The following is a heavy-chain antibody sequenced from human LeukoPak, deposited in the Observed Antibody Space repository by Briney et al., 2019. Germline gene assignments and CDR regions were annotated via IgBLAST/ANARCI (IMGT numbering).Heavy chain of an antibody. CDR1: GGSISGYY. D-gene: IGHD6-13*01. Sequence: SETLSLTCTGSGGSISGYYWSWIRQPPGQGLEWIGYIYYSGSTNYNPSLKSRVTISVDTSKNQFSLKLSSVTAADTAVYYCARGCSAGTPHNWFDPWGQGTLVTVSS. V-gene: IGHV4-59*01. J-gene: IGHJ5*02. CDR2: IYYSGST. CDR3: ARGCSAGTPHNWFDP.